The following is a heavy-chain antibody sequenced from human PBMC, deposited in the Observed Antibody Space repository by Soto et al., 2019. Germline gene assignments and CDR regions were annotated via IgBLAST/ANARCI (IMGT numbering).Heavy chain of an antibody. CDR2: ISGSRGYI. D-gene: IGHD6-13*01. J-gene: IGHJ4*02. CDR3: ARDWAAALDY. CDR1: GFIFSDYS. V-gene: IGHV3-21*01. Sequence: GGSLRLSCAASGFIFSDYSMNWVRQAPGKGLEWVSSISGSRGYIYYGDSVKGRFTISRDNTKNSVVLQMNNLRAEDTAVYYCARDWAAALDYWGPGTLVTVSS.